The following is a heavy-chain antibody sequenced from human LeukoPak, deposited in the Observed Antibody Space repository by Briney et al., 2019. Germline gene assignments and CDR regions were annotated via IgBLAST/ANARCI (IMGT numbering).Heavy chain of an antibody. D-gene: IGHD5-18*01. Sequence: GGSLRLTCAASGFTFSSYAMSWVRQAPGKGQEWVSAISGSGGSTYYADSVKGRFTISRDNSKNTLYLQMNSLRAEDTAVYYYAKAATAMVYYFDYWGQGTLVTVSS. CDR1: GFTFSSYA. CDR3: AKAATAMVYYFDY. V-gene: IGHV3-23*01. CDR2: ISGSGGST. J-gene: IGHJ4*02.